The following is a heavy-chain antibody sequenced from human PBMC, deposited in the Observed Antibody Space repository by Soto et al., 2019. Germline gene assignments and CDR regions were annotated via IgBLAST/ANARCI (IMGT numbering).Heavy chain of an antibody. Sequence: RGESLKISCKGSGYSFASYWIGWVRQMPGKGLEWMGIIYPGDSDTRYSPSFQGQVTISADKSISTAYLQWSSLKASDTAMYYGVRQDGDGLYYSDDWGQGPRVTVAS. J-gene: IGHJ4*02. CDR2: IYPGDSDT. CDR3: VRQDGDGLYYSDD. CDR1: GYSFASYW. V-gene: IGHV5-51*01. D-gene: IGHD4-17*01.